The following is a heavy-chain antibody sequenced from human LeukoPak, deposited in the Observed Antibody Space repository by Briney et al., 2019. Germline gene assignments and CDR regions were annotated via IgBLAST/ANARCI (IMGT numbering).Heavy chain of an antibody. CDR2: ITSYGSSA. Sequence: PGGSLRLSCAASGFSFSSYWMHWVRQAPGKGLVWVSAITSYGSSATYADSVEGRFTISRDNAKNTLYLQMNSLRAEDTAVYYCARPGRGYSYGSFDYWGQGTLVTVSS. CDR1: GFSFSSYW. J-gene: IGHJ4*02. CDR3: ARPGRGYSYGSFDY. D-gene: IGHD5-18*01. V-gene: IGHV3-74*01.